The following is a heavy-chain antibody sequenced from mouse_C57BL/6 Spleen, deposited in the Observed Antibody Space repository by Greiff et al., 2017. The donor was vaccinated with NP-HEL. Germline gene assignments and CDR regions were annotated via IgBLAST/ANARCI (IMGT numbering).Heavy chain of an antibody. Sequence: VQLQESGPELVKPGASVKISCKASGYAFSSSWMNWVKQRPGKGLEWIGRIYPGDGDTNYNGKFKGKATLTADKSSSTAYMQLSSLTSEDSAVYFCAIFYYYGSSSYYFDYWGQGTTLTVSS. D-gene: IGHD1-1*01. CDR1: GYAFSSSW. CDR2: IYPGDGDT. CDR3: AIFYYYGSSSYYFDY. V-gene: IGHV1-82*01. J-gene: IGHJ2*01.